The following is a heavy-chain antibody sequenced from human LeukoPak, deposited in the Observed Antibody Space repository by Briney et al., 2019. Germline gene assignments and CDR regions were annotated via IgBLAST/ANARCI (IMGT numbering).Heavy chain of an antibody. D-gene: IGHD5-24*01. Sequence: AGGPLRLSCAASGFTFSTYAMSWFRQAPGKGLEWVSEIFNSGVSTYLADSVQGRFSISRDDSVNTLYLHMSRLRAEDTAVYFCAKRRDGYNSGAFDTWGQGTMVTVSS. J-gene: IGHJ3*02. CDR3: AKRRDGYNSGAFDT. V-gene: IGHV3-23*01. CDR2: IFNSGVST. CDR1: GFTFSTYA.